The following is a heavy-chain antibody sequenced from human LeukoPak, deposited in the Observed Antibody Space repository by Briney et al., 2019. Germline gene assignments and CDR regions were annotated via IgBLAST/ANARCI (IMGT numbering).Heavy chain of an antibody. Sequence: ASVTVSCKASGYTFTGYYMHWIRQAPGQGLEWVGWINPNSGGADYVQKFQGRVTMTRDTSISTAYMEVSRLRYDDTAIYYCARINYDAFDIWGQGTMVTVSS. CDR3: ARINYDAFDI. D-gene: IGHD5-24*01. J-gene: IGHJ3*02. V-gene: IGHV1-2*02. CDR1: GYTFTGYY. CDR2: INPNSGGA.